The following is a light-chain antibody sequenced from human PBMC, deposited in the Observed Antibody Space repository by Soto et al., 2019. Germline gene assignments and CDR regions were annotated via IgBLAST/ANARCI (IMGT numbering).Light chain of an antibody. Sequence: DIVMTQSPDSLAVSLGERATINCKSSQSVLYSSNNKNYLVWYQQTPGQPPKLLIYWASTRESGVPDRFSGSESGTDFTLTISSLQAEDVAVYYCQQYYSTPLTFGGGTKVEIK. J-gene: IGKJ4*01. CDR3: QQYYSTPLT. CDR2: WAS. CDR1: QSVLYSSNNKNY. V-gene: IGKV4-1*01.